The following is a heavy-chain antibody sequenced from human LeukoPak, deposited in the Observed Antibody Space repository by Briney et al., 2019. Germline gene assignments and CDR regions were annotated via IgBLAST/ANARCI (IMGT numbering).Heavy chain of an antibody. Sequence: SQTLSLTCTVSGGSISSGSYYWSWIRQPAGKGLEWIGRIYTSGSTNYNPSLKSRVTISVDTSKNQFSLKLSSVTAADTAVYYCARQAITVAGLNWFDPWGQGTLVTVSS. CDR3: ARQAITVAGLNWFDP. CDR1: GGSISSGSYY. D-gene: IGHD6-19*01. J-gene: IGHJ5*02. CDR2: IYTSGST. V-gene: IGHV4-61*02.